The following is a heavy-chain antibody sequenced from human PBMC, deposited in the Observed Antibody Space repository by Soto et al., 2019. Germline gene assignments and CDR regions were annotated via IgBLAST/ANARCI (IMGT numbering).Heavy chain of an antibody. CDR3: ARAIYGSGRNLDY. V-gene: IGHV3-30*03. J-gene: IGHJ4*02. D-gene: IGHD3-10*01. CDR1: GFTFSSYG. Sequence: QVQLVESAGGVVQPGRSLRLSCAASGFTFSSYGMHWVRQAPGKGLEWVAVISYDGSNKYYADSVKGRFTISRDNSKNTLYLQMNSLRAEDTAVYYCARAIYGSGRNLDYWGQGTLVTVSS. CDR2: ISYDGSNK.